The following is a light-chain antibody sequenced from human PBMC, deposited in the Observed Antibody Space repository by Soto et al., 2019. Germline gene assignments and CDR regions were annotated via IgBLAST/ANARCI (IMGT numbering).Light chain of an antibody. Sequence: DILMTQSPTSLSASVGDRVTISCRASQNIRSYLNWYQQIPGKAPNLLIYATSILQTGVPSRFSGSGSGTDFTLTINGLQPEDFATYYCQQGYTTRWTFGQGTKVDIK. V-gene: IGKV1-39*01. CDR2: ATS. CDR3: QQGYTTRWT. J-gene: IGKJ1*01. CDR1: QNIRSY.